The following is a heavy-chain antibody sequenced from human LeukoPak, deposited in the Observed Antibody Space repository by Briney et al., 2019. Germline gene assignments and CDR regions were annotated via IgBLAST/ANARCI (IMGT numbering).Heavy chain of an antibody. CDR2: INPNSGGT. CDR1: GYTFTGYY. Sequence: ASVKVSCKASGYTFTGYYMHWVRQAPGQGLEWMGWINPNSGGTNYAQKFQGRVSITRDTSISTAYMELSRLRSDETAVYYCARGLGDYWGMNWGQGTTVTVSS. J-gene: IGHJ6*02. CDR3: ARGLGDYWGMN. V-gene: IGHV1-2*02. D-gene: IGHD4-17*01.